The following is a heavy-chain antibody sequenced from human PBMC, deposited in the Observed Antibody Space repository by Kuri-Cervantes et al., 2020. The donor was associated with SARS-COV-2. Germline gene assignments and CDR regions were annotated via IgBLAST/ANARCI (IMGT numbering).Heavy chain of an antibody. CDR2: IHYSGNT. CDR3: ASLLLWQQFAH. D-gene: IGHD5-24*01. Sequence: GSLRLSCTVSGGSISSSSYYWGWIRQPPGKGLQWIGTIHYSGNTYYNSSLKSRVTISVDESKNQFSLKLNSVTAADTAGYYCASLLLWQQFAHWGQGILVTVSS. J-gene: IGHJ4*02. CDR1: GGSISSSSYY. V-gene: IGHV4-39*07.